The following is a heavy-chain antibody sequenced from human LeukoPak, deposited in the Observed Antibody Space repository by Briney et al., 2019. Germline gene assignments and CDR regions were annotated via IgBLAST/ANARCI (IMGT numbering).Heavy chain of an antibody. J-gene: IGHJ4*02. CDR3: ARVFLNYDILTGYVYYFDY. CDR2: IYYSGST. D-gene: IGHD3-9*01. V-gene: IGHV4-39*07. Sequence: PSETLSLTCTVSGGSISSSSYYWGWIRQPPGKGLEWIGSIYYSGSTYYNPSLKSRVTISVDKSKNQFSLKLSSVTAADTAVYYCARVFLNYDILTGYVYYFDYWGQGTLVTVSS. CDR1: GGSISSSSYY.